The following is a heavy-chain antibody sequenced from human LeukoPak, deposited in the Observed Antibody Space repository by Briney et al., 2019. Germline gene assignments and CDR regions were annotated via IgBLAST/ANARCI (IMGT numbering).Heavy chain of an antibody. CDR1: GYNFNTYW. CDR2: IRPMNSDV. CDR3: ASRPFETTVVPWDFY. D-gene: IGHD4-23*01. J-gene: IGHJ4*02. Sequence: GESLQISCKGSGYNFNTYWVAWVRQLPGKGLEWMGIIRPMNSDVRYSPSFQGQVTISADRSIITAYLQWSSLTASDTAMYYCASRPFETTVVPWDFYWGQGTQVTVSS. V-gene: IGHV5-51*01.